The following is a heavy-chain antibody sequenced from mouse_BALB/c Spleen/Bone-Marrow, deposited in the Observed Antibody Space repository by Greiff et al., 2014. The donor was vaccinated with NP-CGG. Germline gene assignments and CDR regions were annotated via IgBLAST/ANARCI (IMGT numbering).Heavy chain of an antibody. CDR2: ISTYYGDA. Sequence: QVQLQQSGAELVRPGVSVKISCKGSGHTFTDYAMHWVKQSHAKSLEWIGVISTYYGDASYNQKFKGKATMTVDKSSSTAYMELARLTSEDSAIYYCASGNYYYAMDYWGQGTSVTVSS. CDR1: GHTFTDYA. D-gene: IGHD2-1*01. V-gene: IGHV1S137*01. CDR3: ASGNYYYAMDY. J-gene: IGHJ4*01.